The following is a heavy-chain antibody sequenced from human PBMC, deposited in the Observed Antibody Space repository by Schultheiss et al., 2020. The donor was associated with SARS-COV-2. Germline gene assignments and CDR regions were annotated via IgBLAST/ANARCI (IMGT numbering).Heavy chain of an antibody. V-gene: IGHV3-53*01. Sequence: GGSLRLSCAASGFAVINSYMTWVRQASGKGLEWVSVFFCGDTTYYADSVQGRFTISRDSSQKTLYLQMKCLRADDTAAYYCARVPPGTTPSVDDYWGQGTLVTVSS. CDR1: GFAVINSY. D-gene: IGHD1-7*01. CDR2: FFCGDTT. CDR3: ARVPPGTTPSVDDY. J-gene: IGHJ4*02.